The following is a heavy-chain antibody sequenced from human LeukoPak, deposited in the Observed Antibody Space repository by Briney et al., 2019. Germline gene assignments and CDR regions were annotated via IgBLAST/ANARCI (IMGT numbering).Heavy chain of an antibody. CDR2: INPSGGST. V-gene: IGHV1-46*01. D-gene: IGHD6-19*01. Sequence: TSVKLSCKASGGTFSSYTISWVRQAPGQGLEWMGIINPSGGSTSYAQKFQGRVTMTRDTSTSTIYMELSSLRSEDTAVYCCARDLGTSIAVAGKNWFDPWGQGTLVTVSS. J-gene: IGHJ5*02. CDR3: ARDLGTSIAVAGKNWFDP. CDR1: GGTFSSYT.